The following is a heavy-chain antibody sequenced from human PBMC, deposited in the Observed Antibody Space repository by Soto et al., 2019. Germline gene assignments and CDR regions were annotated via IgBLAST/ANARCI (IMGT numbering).Heavy chain of an antibody. D-gene: IGHD3-16*02. CDR2: IYYSVSN. CDR3: ARPIMITFGGVIVHDACDI. V-gene: IGHV4-59*01. CDR1: GGSISSYY. Sequence: QVQLQESGPGLVKPSETLSLTCTVSGGSISSYYWSWIRQPPGKGLEWIGYIYYSVSNNYNPSLKSRVTISVDTAKNQCSLKLSSVTAAYTAVYYCARPIMITFGGVIVHDACDIWGQGTMVTVSS. J-gene: IGHJ3*02.